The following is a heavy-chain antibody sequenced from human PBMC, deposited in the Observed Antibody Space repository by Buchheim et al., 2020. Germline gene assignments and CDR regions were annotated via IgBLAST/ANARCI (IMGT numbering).Heavy chain of an antibody. Sequence: QVQLVESGGGVVQPGRSLRLSCAASGFTFSSYGMHWVRQAPGKGLEWVAVISYDGSNKYYADSVKGRFTISRANSKNPLYLQMNSLRAEDTAVYYCAKSEDYYDSSGYSNWFDPWGQGTL. J-gene: IGHJ5*02. D-gene: IGHD3-22*01. V-gene: IGHV3-30*18. CDR2: ISYDGSNK. CDR3: AKSEDYYDSSGYSNWFDP. CDR1: GFTFSSYG.